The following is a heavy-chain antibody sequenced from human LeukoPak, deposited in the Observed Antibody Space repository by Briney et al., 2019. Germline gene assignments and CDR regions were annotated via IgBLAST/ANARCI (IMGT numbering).Heavy chain of an antibody. CDR3: ARDDTHYGSSGSFYDAFDI. D-gene: IGHD3-22*01. CDR2: IRRDGSET. V-gene: IGHV3-7*01. J-gene: IGHJ3*02. CDR1: GFTFSSYW. Sequence: GGSLRLSCAASGFTFSSYWMTWVRRAPGKGLEWVANIRRDGSETHYVDSVMGRFTISRDNAKNSLYLQMNSLRAEDTAVYYCARDDTHYGSSGSFYDAFDIWGQGTMVTVSS.